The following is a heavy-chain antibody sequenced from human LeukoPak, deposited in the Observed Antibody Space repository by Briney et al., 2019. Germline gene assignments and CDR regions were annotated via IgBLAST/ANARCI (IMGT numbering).Heavy chain of an antibody. J-gene: IGHJ3*02. V-gene: IGHV4-34*01. Sequence: SETLSLTCAGYGGSFSGYYWSWIRQPPGKGLEWIGEINHSGSTNYNPSLKSRVTISVDTSKNQFSLKLSSVTAAATAVYYCAMYSGSYPHDAFDIWGQGTMVTVSS. CDR1: GGSFSGYY. CDR2: INHSGST. CDR3: AMYSGSYPHDAFDI. D-gene: IGHD1-26*01.